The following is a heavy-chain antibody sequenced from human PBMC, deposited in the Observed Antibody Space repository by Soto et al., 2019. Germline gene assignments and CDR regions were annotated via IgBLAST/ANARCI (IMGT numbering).Heavy chain of an antibody. V-gene: IGHV1-69*01. J-gene: IGHJ4*02. CDR2: IIPIFGTA. CDR1: GGGLESYS. CDR3: AKVNTPPTYYYDSSGYSEEFDY. D-gene: IGHD3-22*01. Sequence: SVEVSCEASGGGLESYSIRWVRQDPGQGLEWMGGIIPIFGTANYAQKFQGRVTITADESTSTAYMELSSLRSGDTAVYYCAKVNTPPTYYYDSSGYSEEFDYWGQGTLVTVSS.